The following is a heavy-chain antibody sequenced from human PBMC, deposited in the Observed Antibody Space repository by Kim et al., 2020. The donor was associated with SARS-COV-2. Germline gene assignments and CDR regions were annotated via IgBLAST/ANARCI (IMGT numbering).Heavy chain of an antibody. V-gene: IGHV3-33*01. CDR1: GFTFSNYG. Sequence: GGSLRLSCAASGFTFSNYGIHWVRQAPGKGLEWVVVIWSDGSIEYYADSVKGRFTISRDNSKNTLFLQMDSLRLEDTAVYYCARARGTRNYYFDYWGQGTLVTVSS. CDR3: ARARGTRNYYFDY. J-gene: IGHJ4*02. D-gene: IGHD1-26*01. CDR2: IWSDGSIE.